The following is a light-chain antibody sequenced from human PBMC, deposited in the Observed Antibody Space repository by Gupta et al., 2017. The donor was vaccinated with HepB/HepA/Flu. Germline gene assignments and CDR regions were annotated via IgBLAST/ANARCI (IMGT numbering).Light chain of an antibody. CDR3: QQYNNWPPLT. CDR1: QSVSSN. CDR2: GAS. J-gene: IGKJ4*01. V-gene: IGKV3-15*01. Sequence: EIVMTPSPATLSVSPGERATLPCRASQSVSSNLAWYQQKPGQAPRLLIYGASTRATGIPARFSGSGSGTEFTLTISSLHSEDFAVYYCQQYNNWPPLTFGGGTKVEIK.